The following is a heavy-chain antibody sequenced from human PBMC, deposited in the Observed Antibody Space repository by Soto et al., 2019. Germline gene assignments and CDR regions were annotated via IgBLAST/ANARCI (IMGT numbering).Heavy chain of an antibody. CDR2: INHSGST. CDR3: ARGGYCSGGSCYSGDAFDI. Sequence: SETLSLTCAVYGGSFSGYYWSWIRQPPGKGLEWIGEINHSGSTNYNPSLKSRVTISVDTSKNQFSLKLSSVTAADTAVYYCARGGYCSGGSCYSGDAFDIWGQGTMVTVSS. J-gene: IGHJ3*02. CDR1: GGSFSGYY. D-gene: IGHD2-15*01. V-gene: IGHV4-34*01.